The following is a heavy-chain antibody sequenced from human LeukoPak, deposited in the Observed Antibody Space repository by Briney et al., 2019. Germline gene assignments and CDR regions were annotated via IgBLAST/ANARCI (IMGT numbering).Heavy chain of an antibody. J-gene: IGHJ4*02. D-gene: IGHD3-3*01. CDR1: GYTFTKYD. V-gene: IGHV1-8*01. CDR3: VTIFGVVIIGHY. Sequence: ASVTVSFKASGYTFTKYDINWVRQAAGQGLEGMGWMNPNSGNTGYAQKFQGRVTMTRNTSISTAYMELSSLRSEDTAVYYCVTIFGVVIIGHYWGQGTLVTVSS. CDR2: MNPNSGNT.